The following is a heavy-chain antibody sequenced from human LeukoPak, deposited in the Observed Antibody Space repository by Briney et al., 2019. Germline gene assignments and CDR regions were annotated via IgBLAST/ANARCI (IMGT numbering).Heavy chain of an antibody. CDR1: GFTFSSYA. CDR2: ISYDGSNK. J-gene: IGHJ4*02. D-gene: IGHD6-19*01. V-gene: IGHV3-30-3*01. CDR3: ASLAVAGAFDY. Sequence: GGSPRLSCAASGFTFSSYAMHWVRQAPGKGLEWVAVISYDGSNKYYADSVKGRFTISRDNSKNTLYLQMNSLRAEDTAVYYCASLAVAGAFDYWGQGTLVTVSS.